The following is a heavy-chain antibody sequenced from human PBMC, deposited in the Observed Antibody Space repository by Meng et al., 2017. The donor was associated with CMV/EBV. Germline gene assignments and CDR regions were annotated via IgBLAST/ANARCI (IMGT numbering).Heavy chain of an antibody. J-gene: IGHJ3*02. D-gene: IGHD2-2*02. CDR3: ATGRFCSTSCYSLSADDAFDI. CDR2: ISSSGSTI. CDR1: GFTFSSYE. Sequence: GESLKISCAASGFTFSSYEMNWVRQAPGKGLEWVSYISSSGSTIYYADSVKGRFTNSRDNAKNSLYLQMNNLRAEDTAVYYCATGRFCSTSCYSLSADDAFDIWGQGTMVTVSS. V-gene: IGHV3-48*03.